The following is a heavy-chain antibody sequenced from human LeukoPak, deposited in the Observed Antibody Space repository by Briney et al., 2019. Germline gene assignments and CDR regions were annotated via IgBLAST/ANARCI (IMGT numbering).Heavy chain of an antibody. J-gene: IGHJ4*02. D-gene: IGHD3-22*01. CDR3: ARADSPYYYDSSGPKFDY. V-gene: IGHV4-31*03. Sequence: SQTLSLTCTVSGGSISSGGYYWSWLRQHPGKGLEWIGYIYYSGSTYYNPSLKSRVTISVDTSKNQFSLKLSSVTAADTAVYYCARADSPYYYDSSGPKFDYWGQGTLVTVSS. CDR1: GGSISSGGYY. CDR2: IYYSGST.